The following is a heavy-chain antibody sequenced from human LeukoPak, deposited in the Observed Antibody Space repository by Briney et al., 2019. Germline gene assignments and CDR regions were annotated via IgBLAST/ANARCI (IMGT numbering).Heavy chain of an antibody. J-gene: IGHJ4*02. CDR2: INAGNGNT. CDR1: GYTFTSYA. CDR3: ARPYGSGSYYNPFDY. V-gene: IGHV1-3*01. Sequence: ASVKVSCKASGYTFTSYAMHWVRQAPGQRREWMGWINAGNGNTKYSQKFQGRVTITRDTSASTAYMDLSSLRSEDTAVYYSARPYGSGSYYNPFDYWGQGTLVTVSS. D-gene: IGHD3-10*01.